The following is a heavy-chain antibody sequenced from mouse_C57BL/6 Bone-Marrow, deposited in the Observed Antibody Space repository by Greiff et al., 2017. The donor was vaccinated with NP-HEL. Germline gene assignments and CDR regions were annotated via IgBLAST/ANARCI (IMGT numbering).Heavy chain of an antibody. V-gene: IGHV1-58*01. D-gene: IGHD2-2*01. CDR2: IYIGNGYT. Sequence: EVMLVESGAELVRPGSSVKMSCKTSGYTFTSYGINWVKQRPGQGLEWIGYIYIGNGYTEYNEKFKGKATLTSDTSSSTAYMQLSSLTSEDSAIYFWAREPIYYGYDDYAMDYWGQGTSVTVSS. CDR1: GYTFTSYG. J-gene: IGHJ4*01. CDR3: AREPIYYGYDDYAMDY.